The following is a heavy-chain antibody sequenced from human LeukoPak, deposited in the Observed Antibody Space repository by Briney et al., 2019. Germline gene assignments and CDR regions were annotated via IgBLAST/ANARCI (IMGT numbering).Heavy chain of an antibody. Sequence: GGSLRLSCAASGFTFSSYAMSWVRQAPGKGLEWVSAISGSGGSTYYADSVKGRFTISRDNSKNTLYLQMNSLRAEDTAVYYCARDIKDYSSGWCLFDYWGQGTLVTVSS. CDR1: GFTFSSYA. CDR3: ARDIKDYSSGWCLFDY. CDR2: ISGSGGST. D-gene: IGHD6-19*01. V-gene: IGHV3-23*01. J-gene: IGHJ4*02.